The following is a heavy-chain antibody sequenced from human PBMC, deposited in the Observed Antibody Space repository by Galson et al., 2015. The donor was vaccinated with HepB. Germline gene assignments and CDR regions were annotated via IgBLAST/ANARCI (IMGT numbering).Heavy chain of an antibody. V-gene: IGHV3-23*01. D-gene: IGHD3-22*01. CDR1: GFTFSSYA. CDR2: LSGSGGST. Sequence: SLRLSCAASGFTFSSYAMSWVRQSPGKGLEWVSGLSGSGGSTYYADSVKGRFTISRDNSKNTLYLQMSSLRAEDTAVYYCAKGTDDSSGYFVYYFDNGGQGTLVTVSS. CDR3: AKGTDDSSGYFVYYFDN. J-gene: IGHJ4*02.